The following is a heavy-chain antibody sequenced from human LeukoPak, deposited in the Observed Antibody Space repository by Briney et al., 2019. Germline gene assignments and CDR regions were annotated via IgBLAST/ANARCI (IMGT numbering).Heavy chain of an antibody. CDR2: IYYSGST. CDR3: ARIVTTRRGYYFGY. CDR1: GGSISSSSYY. V-gene: IGHV4-39*07. Sequence: PSETLSLTCTVSGGSISSSSYYWGWIRQPPGKGLEWIGSIYYSGSTYYNPSLKSRVTISVDTSKNQFSLKLSSVTAADTAVYYCARIVTTRRGYYFGYWGQGTLVTVSS. J-gene: IGHJ4*02. D-gene: IGHD3-3*01.